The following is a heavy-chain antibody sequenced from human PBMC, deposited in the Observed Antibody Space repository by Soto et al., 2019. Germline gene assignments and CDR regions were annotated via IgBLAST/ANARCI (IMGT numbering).Heavy chain of an antibody. Sequence: GASVKVSCKASGGTFSSYTISWVRQAPGQGLEWMGRIIPILGIANYAQRFQGRVTITADKSTSTAYMELSSLRSEDTAVYYCAREVTGTTYVDYWGQGTLVTVSS. D-gene: IGHD1-7*01. J-gene: IGHJ4*02. CDR1: GGTFSSYT. CDR2: IIPILGIA. CDR3: AREVTGTTYVDY. V-gene: IGHV1-69*04.